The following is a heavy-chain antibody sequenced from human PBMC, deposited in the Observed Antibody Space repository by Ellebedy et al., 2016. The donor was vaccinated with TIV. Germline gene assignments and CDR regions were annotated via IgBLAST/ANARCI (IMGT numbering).Heavy chain of an antibody. V-gene: IGHV1-8*01. CDR2: MNPNSGNT. CDR3: ARGRCHGDNCYSSYFYH. J-gene: IGHJ1*01. D-gene: IGHD2-15*01. CDR1: GYPFTSYD. Sequence: ASVKVSXXASGYPFTSYDINWVRQATGHGLEWMGWMNPNSGNTGYAQKFQGRVTMTKNTSARAAYMELSSLRSEDTAVYYCARGRCHGDNCYSSYFYHWGQGTLVTVSS.